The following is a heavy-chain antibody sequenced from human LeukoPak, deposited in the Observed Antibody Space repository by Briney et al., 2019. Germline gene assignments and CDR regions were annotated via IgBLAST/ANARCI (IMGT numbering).Heavy chain of an antibody. J-gene: IGHJ4*02. CDR3: ARDSVYSGSSLDY. CDR1: GGSISSSSYY. D-gene: IGHD1-26*01. CDR2: IYYSGST. Sequence: SETLCLTCTVSGGSISSSSYYWGWIRQPPGKGLEWIGSIYYSGSTYCNPSLKSRVTISVDTSKNQFSLKVTSVTAADTAVYYCARDSVYSGSSLDYWGQGALVTVSS. V-gene: IGHV4-39*02.